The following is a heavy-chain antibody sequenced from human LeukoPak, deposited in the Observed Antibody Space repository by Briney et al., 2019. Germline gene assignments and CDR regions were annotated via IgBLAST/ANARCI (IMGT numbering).Heavy chain of an antibody. CDR2: INGVGDRA. CDR1: GITFDYHA. V-gene: IGHV3-23*01. J-gene: IGHJ6*03. D-gene: IGHD2-2*01. Sequence: PGGSLRLSCVVSGITFDYHALSWVRQAPGEGLEWVSGINGVGDRADYADSVRGRFIISRDISKNTLYLQMYSLRADDTAVYYCAKDGSTSLYYYYMDVWGKGTTVTVSS. CDR3: AKDGSTSLYYYYMDV.